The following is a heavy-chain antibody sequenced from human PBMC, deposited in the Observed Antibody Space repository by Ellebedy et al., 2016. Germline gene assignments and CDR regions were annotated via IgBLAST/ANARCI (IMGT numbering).Heavy chain of an antibody. V-gene: IGHV3-23*01. CDR1: GSPFSTFF. D-gene: IGHD2-2*01. CDR3: RQGHYADY. J-gene: IGHJ4*02. CDR2: ISANGNKR. Sequence: GGSLRLSXTVPGSPFSTFFMSWVRQAPGKGLGWVAIISANGNKRDLADSVQGRFTIPRDNFRNTLHLQMNNLRGEDTAVYYCRQGHYADYWGQGTLVTVSS.